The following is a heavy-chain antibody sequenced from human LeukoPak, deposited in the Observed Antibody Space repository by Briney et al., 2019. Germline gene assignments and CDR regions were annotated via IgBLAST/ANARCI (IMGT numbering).Heavy chain of an antibody. V-gene: IGHV3-7*01. CDR3: ARGPTNGQAFDY. Sequence: GGSLRLSCAASGFTFSSSWMTWVRQVPGKGLEWVASIREDGSQKSAVDSVRGRFTVSRDNAKNSVYLQMDSLRAKDTAVYYCARGPTNGQAFDYWGQGTLVSVSS. CDR1: GFTFSSSW. CDR2: IREDGSQK. D-gene: IGHD2-8*01. J-gene: IGHJ4*02.